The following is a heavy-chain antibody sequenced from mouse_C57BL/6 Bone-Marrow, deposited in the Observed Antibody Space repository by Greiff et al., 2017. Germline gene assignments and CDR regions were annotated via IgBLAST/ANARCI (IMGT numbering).Heavy chain of an antibody. V-gene: IGHV5-15*01. CDR3: ARHCPRWYFDG. CDR1: GFTFSDYG. J-gene: IGHJ1*03. CDR2: ISNLAYSI. Sequence: EVKVVESGGGLVQPGGSLKLSCAASGFTFSDYGMAWVRQAPREGPEWVAFISNLAYSIYYADTVTGRFTISRENAKNTLYLEMSSLRSEDSAMYYCARHCPRWYFDGWGTGTTVTVAS.